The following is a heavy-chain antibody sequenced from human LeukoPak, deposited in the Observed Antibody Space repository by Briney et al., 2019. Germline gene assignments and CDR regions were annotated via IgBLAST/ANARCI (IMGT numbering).Heavy chain of an antibody. J-gene: IGHJ4*02. CDR3: ARDGYGSFDY. CDR2: ISYDGSNK. D-gene: IGHD5-18*01. V-gene: IGHV3-30*04. Sequence: GGSLRLSCATSGFTFSSYAMHWVRQAPGKGLEWVAVISYDGSNKYYADSVKGRFTISRDDSKNTLYLQMNSQRAEDTAVYYCARDGYGSFDYWGQGTLVTVSS. CDR1: GFTFSSYA.